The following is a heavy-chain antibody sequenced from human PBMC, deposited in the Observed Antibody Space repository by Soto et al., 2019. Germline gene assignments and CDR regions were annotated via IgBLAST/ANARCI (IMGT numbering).Heavy chain of an antibody. CDR1: GFTFSSYS. Sequence: GGSLRLSCAASGFTFSSYSMNWVRQAPGKGLEWVSYISSSSSTIYYADSVKGRFTISRDNAKNSLYLQMNSLRDEDAAVYYCARERVDYGGNLYYYYYYMDVWGKGTTVTVSS. CDR2: ISSSSSTI. J-gene: IGHJ6*03. D-gene: IGHD4-17*01. CDR3: ARERVDYGGNLYYYYYYMDV. V-gene: IGHV3-48*02.